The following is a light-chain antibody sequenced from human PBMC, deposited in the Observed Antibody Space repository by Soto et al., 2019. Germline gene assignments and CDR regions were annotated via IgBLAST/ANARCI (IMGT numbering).Light chain of an antibody. Sequence: EIVMTQSPATLSVSPGERATLSCRASQSVSSNLAWYQQKPGQAPRLLIYGASTRAPGIPARFSGSGSGTKFTLTISSLQSEDFAVYYCQQYNNWPRTFGKGT. J-gene: IGKJ1*01. CDR2: GAS. V-gene: IGKV3-15*01. CDR3: QQYNNWPRT. CDR1: QSVSSN.